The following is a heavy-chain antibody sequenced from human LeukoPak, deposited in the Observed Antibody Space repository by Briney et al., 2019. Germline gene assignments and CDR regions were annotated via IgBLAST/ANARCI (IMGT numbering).Heavy chain of an antibody. CDR2: IIPIFGTA. CDR3: CGEYYYDSSGYYLADY. D-gene: IGHD3-22*01. CDR1: GGTFISYA. Sequence: SVKVSCKASGGTFISYAISWVRQAPGQGLEWMGGIIPIFGTANYAQKFQGRVTITADESTSTAYMELSSLRSEDTAVYYCCGEYYYDSSGYYLADYWGQGTLVTVSS. J-gene: IGHJ4*02. V-gene: IGHV1-69*13.